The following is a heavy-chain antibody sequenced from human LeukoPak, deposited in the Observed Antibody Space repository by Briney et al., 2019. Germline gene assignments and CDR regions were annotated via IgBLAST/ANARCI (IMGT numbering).Heavy chain of an antibody. V-gene: IGHV1-18*01. CDR1: GYTFTSNG. D-gene: IGHD2-2*01. CDR2: IGAYNGNT. CDR3: ARDYCSSTSCHFDY. J-gene: IGHJ4*02. Sequence: ASVKVSCKXSGYTFTSNGISWVRQAPGQGLEWMGRIGAYNGNTNYAQKLQGRVTMTTDTSTSTAYMELRSLRSDDTVVYYCARDYCSSTSCHFDYWGQGTLVTVSS.